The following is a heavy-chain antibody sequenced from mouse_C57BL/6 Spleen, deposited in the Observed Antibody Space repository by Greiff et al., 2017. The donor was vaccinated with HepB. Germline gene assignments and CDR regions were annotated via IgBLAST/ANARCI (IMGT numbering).Heavy chain of an antibody. J-gene: IGHJ2*01. CDR2: ISYDGSN. Sequence: EVQLQQSGPGLVKPSQSLSLTCSVTGYSITSGYYWNWIRQFPGNKLEWMGYISYDGSNNYNPSLTNRISITRDTSKNQFFLKLNSVTTEDTATYYCAQEEYDYGRYFDYWGQGTTLTVSS. CDR3: AQEEYDYGRYFDY. D-gene: IGHD2-4*01. V-gene: IGHV3-6*01. CDR1: GYSITSGYY.